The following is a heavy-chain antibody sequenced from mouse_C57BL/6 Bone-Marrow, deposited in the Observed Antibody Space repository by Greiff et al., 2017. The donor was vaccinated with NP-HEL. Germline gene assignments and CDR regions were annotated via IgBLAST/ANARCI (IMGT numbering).Heavy chain of an antibody. Sequence: EVQVVESGGGLVKPGGSLKLSCAASGFTFSSYTMSWVRQTPEKRLEWVATISGGGGNTYYPDSVKGRFTISRDNAKNTLYLQMSSLRSEDTALYYCARLVTTYYAMDYWGQGTSVTVSS. CDR2: ISGGGGNT. CDR3: ARLVTTYYAMDY. CDR1: GFTFSSYT. J-gene: IGHJ4*01. D-gene: IGHD2-2*01. V-gene: IGHV5-9*01.